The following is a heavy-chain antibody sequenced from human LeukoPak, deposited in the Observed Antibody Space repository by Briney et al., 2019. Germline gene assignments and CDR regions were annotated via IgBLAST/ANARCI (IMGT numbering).Heavy chain of an antibody. CDR3: ARVPGGIAVAATIDY. J-gene: IGHJ4*02. Sequence: GGSLRLSRAASGFTFSSYWMHWVRQAPGKGLVWVSRINSDGSSTSYADSVKGRFTISRDNAKNTLYLQMNSLRAEDTGVYYCARVPGGIAVAATIDYWSQGTLVTASS. CDR1: GFTFSSYW. CDR2: INSDGSST. D-gene: IGHD6-13*01. V-gene: IGHV3-74*01.